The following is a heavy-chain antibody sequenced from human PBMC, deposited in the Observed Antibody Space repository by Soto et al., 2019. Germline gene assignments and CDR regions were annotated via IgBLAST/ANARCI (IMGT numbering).Heavy chain of an antibody. CDR3: VRKGQCSGGTCSFEY. V-gene: IGHV4-59*12. CDR2: IHYGGRT. J-gene: IGHJ4*02. Sequence: PSETLSLTCTVSGGSINNYYWSWIRQPPGKGLEWIGYIHYGGRTNYNPSLEGRVTISLDTSKNTLALQMNSLKAEDTALYYCVRKGQCSGGTCSFEYWGQGTLVTVSS. CDR1: GGSINNYY. D-gene: IGHD2-15*01.